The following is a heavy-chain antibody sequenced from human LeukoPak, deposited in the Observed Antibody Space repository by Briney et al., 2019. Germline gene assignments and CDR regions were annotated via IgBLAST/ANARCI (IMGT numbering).Heavy chain of an antibody. CDR2: IKQDGSEK. CDR1: GFTFSSYA. V-gene: IGHV3-7*01. D-gene: IGHD2-2*01. Sequence: LPGGSLRLSCAASGFTFSSYAMSWVRQAPGKGLEWVANIKQDGSEKYYVDSVKGRFTISRDNAKNSLYLQMNSLRAEDTAVYYCARTPYCSSTSCYWSYYYYMDVWGKGTTVTVSS. J-gene: IGHJ6*03. CDR3: ARTPYCSSTSCYWSYYYYMDV.